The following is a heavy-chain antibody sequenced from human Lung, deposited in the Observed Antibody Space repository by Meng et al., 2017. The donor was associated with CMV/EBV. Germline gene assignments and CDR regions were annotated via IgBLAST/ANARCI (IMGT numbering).Heavy chain of an antibody. D-gene: IGHD5/OR15-5a*01. Sequence: ASXXVSXQASGYTFTSYGISWVRQPPGQGLEWMGWNSAYNGNTKYAQKLQGRVTMTTDTSTSTAYMELRSLRSDDTAVYYCARIKCLEAPPRPGHFDYWGQGTLVTVSS. V-gene: IGHV1-18*01. J-gene: IGHJ4*02. CDR1: GYTFTSYG. CDR2: NSAYNGNT. CDR3: ARIKCLEAPPRPGHFDY.